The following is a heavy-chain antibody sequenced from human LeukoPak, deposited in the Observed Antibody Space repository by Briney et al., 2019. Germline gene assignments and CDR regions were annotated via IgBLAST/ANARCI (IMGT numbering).Heavy chain of an antibody. CDR3: ARCGRAAAWTIGP. J-gene: IGHJ5*02. V-gene: IGHV3-7*01. CDR2: IKQDGSEI. D-gene: IGHD6-13*01. Sequence: IKQDGSEIYYVNSVKGRFTISRDNAKNSLYLQMNSLRAEDTAVYYCARCGRAAAWTIGPWGQGTLVTVSS.